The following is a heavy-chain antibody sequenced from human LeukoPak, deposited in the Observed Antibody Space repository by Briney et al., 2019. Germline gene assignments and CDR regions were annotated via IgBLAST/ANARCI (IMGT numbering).Heavy chain of an antibody. Sequence: GRSLRLSCAASGFTFSNYAMHWVRQAPGKGLEWVAFISYDGSNKYYADSVKSRFTISRDNSKNTLYLQMNSLRAEDTAVYYCASAYSSAWSSDYWGQGTLVTVSS. CDR1: GFTFSNYA. D-gene: IGHD6-19*01. V-gene: IGHV3-30-3*01. CDR3: ASAYSSAWSSDY. J-gene: IGHJ4*02. CDR2: ISYDGSNK.